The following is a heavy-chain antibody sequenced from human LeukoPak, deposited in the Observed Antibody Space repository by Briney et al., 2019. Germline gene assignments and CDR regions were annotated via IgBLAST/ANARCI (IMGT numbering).Heavy chain of an antibody. CDR3: ARALMRGTAMAPYNWFDP. J-gene: IGHJ5*02. D-gene: IGHD5-18*01. V-gene: IGHV1-69*05. CDR1: GGTFSSYA. Sequence: GASVKVSCKASGGTFSSYAISWVRQAPGQGLEWMGGIIPIFGTANYAQKFQGRVTITTDESTSTAYMELSSLSSEDTAVYYCARALMRGTAMAPYNWFDPWGQGTLVTVSS. CDR2: IIPIFGTA.